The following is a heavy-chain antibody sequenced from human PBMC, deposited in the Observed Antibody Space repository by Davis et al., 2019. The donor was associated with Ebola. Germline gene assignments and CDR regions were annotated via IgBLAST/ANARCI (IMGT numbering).Heavy chain of an antibody. CDR1: GFTFSSYS. D-gene: IGHD5-18*01. CDR2: ISSSSSYI. V-gene: IGHV3-21*01. CDR3: AREDTAMVMVTYYYGMDV. Sequence: GESLKISCAASGFTFSSYSMNWVRQAPGKGLEWVSSISSSSSYIYYADSVKGRFTISRDNAKNSLYLQMNSLRAEDTAVYYCAREDTAMVMVTYYYGMDVWGKGTTVTVSS. J-gene: IGHJ6*04.